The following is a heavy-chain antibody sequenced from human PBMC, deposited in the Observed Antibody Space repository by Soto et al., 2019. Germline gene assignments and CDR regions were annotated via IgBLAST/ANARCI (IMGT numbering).Heavy chain of an antibody. D-gene: IGHD3-22*01. CDR1: GFTFSSYW. CDR2: IKQDGSEK. Sequence: PGGSLRLSCAASGFTFSSYWMSWVRQAPGKGLEWVANIKQDGSEKYYVDSVKGRFTISRDNAKNSLYLQMNSLRAEDTAVYYCARDPGNYYDSSGLAVWGQGTTVAVSS. J-gene: IGHJ6*02. CDR3: ARDPGNYYDSSGLAV. V-gene: IGHV3-7*03.